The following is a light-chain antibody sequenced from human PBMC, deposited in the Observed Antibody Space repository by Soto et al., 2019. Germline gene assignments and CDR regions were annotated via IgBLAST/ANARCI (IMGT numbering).Light chain of an antibody. J-gene: IGKJ2*01. CDR1: QSVSSN. V-gene: IGKV3D-15*01. Sequence: EIVMTQSPATLSVSPGERATLSCRASQSVSSNLAWYQQKPGQAPRLLIFDASNRATGIPARFSGSGSGTDFTLTISSLEPEDFAVYYCQQYNNWPPYTFGQGTKVDIK. CDR3: QQYNNWPPYT. CDR2: DAS.